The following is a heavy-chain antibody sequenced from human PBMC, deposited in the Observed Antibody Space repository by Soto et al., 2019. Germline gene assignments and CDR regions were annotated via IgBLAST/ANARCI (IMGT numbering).Heavy chain of an antibody. D-gene: IGHD6-19*01. Sequence: SETLSLTCAVYGGSFSGYYWSWIRQPPGKGLEWIGEINHSGSTNYNPSLKSRVTISVDTSKNQFSLKLSSVTAADTAVYYCARASSGEVQDAFDIWGQGTMVTVS. CDR3: ARASSGEVQDAFDI. V-gene: IGHV4-34*01. CDR2: INHSGST. J-gene: IGHJ3*02. CDR1: GGSFSGYY.